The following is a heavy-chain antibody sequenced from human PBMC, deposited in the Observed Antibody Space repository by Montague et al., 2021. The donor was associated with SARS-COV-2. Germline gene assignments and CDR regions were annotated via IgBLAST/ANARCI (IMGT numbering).Heavy chain of an antibody. V-gene: IGHV4-59*01. D-gene: IGHD5-24*01. J-gene: IGHJ4*02. CDR2: INYSGST. Sequence: SETLSLTCTVSGGSISSYYYCWIRQPQGKGLERIGFINYSGSTNYNHSPWSRVTISVDTSTNQFSLKLSSVTAADTAAYYCARVFPRWLQFDPYFDYWGQGTLVTVSS. CDR1: GGSISSYY. CDR3: ARVFPRWLQFDPYFDY.